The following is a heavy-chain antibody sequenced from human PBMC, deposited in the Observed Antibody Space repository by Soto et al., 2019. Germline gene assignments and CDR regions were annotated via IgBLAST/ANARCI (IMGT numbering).Heavy chain of an antibody. D-gene: IGHD6-19*01. CDR2: ISGGGTT. CDR1: GFPFNSYA. Sequence: EVQLLESGGGLVQPGGSLRLSCAVSGFPFNSYAMSWVRQAPGKGLEWVSAISGGGTTHYADSVKGRFTISRDSSKNTLYLQMNSLRAADTAMYYGAKVIEGSGWPYFFDYWGQGTLVTVSS. CDR3: AKVIEGSGWPYFFDY. V-gene: IGHV3-23*01. J-gene: IGHJ4*02.